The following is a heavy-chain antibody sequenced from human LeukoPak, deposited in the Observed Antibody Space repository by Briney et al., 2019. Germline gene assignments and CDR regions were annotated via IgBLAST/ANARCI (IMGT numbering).Heavy chain of an antibody. J-gene: IGHJ4*02. CDR1: GFTFSSYS. D-gene: IGHD3-22*01. CDR3: VRDITTYDS. V-gene: IGHV3-21*01. Sequence: SGGSLRLSCAASGFTFSSYSMNWVRQAPGKGLEWVSSISSSSSYKYYADSVKGRFTISRDNAKNSLYLQMNSLRVEDTAVYYCVRDITTYDSWGQGTLVTVSS. CDR2: ISSSSSYK.